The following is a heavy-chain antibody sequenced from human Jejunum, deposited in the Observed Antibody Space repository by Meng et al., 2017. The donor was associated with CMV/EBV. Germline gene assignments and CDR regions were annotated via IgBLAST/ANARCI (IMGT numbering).Heavy chain of an antibody. CDR1: GFTFSNYG. Sequence: GFTFSNYGMDWGRQAPGKGLEWVAVIWYDGNNKYYADSVKGRFTISRDNSKNTLYLEMSGLRAEDTAVYYCAKGGGGTGHYYGLDVWGQGTTVTVSS. D-gene: IGHD1-1*01. J-gene: IGHJ6*02. V-gene: IGHV3-33*06. CDR3: AKGGGGTGHYYGLDV. CDR2: IWYDGNNK.